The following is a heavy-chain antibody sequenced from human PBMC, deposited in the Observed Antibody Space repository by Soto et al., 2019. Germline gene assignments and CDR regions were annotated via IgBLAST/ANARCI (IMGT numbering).Heavy chain of an antibody. Sequence: EVQLVESGGGLIQPGGSLRLSCADSGRNLNDYEMNWVRQAPGKGLEWLAYISPSGSNKYYAQSLKGRFIISRDSAKNSLDLQMNSLRAEDTAVYYCARGRRYDGSYYRVIDYWGQGTLVTVSP. CDR3: ARGRRYDGSYYRVIDY. V-gene: IGHV3-48*03. CDR2: ISPSGSNK. CDR1: GRNLNDYE. D-gene: IGHD3-10*01. J-gene: IGHJ4*02.